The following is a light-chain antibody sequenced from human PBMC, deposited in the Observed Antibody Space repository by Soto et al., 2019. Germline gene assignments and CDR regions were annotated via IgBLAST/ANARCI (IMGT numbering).Light chain of an antibody. Sequence: VRTRSPGTLSLSPGYRATLCCRASQSVSSNLAWYQQKPGQAPRLLIYGASTRATGIPARFSGSGSGTEFTLTISSLQSEDFAVYYCQQYNSWPLTFGGGPKVDI. CDR3: QQYNSWPLT. CDR2: GAS. V-gene: IGKV3D-15*01. J-gene: IGKJ4*01. CDR1: QSVSSN.